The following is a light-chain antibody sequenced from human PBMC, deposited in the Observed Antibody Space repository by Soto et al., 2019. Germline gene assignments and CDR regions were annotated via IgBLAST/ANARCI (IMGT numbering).Light chain of an antibody. CDR1: ETVATH. J-gene: IGKJ1*01. V-gene: IGKV3-15*01. CDR3: QPYFEWPTRT. Sequence: EVVMTQSPATLSVSAGDRVTLXXRASETVATHLAWDQQKPGQAPRLXXSCASTRAAGISDRFRGSGSGTEFTLTISSLRSEASAIYYCQPYFEWPTRTFGPGTKVEIK. CDR2: CAS.